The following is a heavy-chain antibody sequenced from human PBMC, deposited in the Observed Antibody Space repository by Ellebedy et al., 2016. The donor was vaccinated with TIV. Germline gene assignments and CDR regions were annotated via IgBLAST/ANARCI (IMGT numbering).Heavy chain of an antibody. Sequence: AASVKVSCKASGYTFTSNYMHWVRQVPGQGLEWMGVIDPISGGPVYSQNLQGRVTLTRDTSTSTVYMELTSLMSEDTAVYYCARDRYSSSGRKRGTMDVWGQGTTVTVSS. CDR3: ARDRYSSSGRKRGTMDV. D-gene: IGHD6-25*01. V-gene: IGHV1-46*04. J-gene: IGHJ6*02. CDR1: GYTFTSNY. CDR2: IDPISGGP.